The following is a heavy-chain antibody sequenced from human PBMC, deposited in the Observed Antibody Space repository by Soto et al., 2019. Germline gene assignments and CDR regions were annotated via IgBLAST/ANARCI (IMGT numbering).Heavy chain of an antibody. J-gene: IGHJ5*02. V-gene: IGHV1-18*01. CDR1: GYTFTSYG. CDR3: ARDDSRFLEWLLSAWFDP. Sequence: ASVKVSCKASGYTFTSYGISWVRQAPGQGLEWMGWISAYNGNTNYAQKLQGRVTMTTDTSTSTAYMELRSLRSGDTAVYYCARDDSRFLEWLLSAWFDPWGQGTLVTVSS. CDR2: ISAYNGNT. D-gene: IGHD3-3*01.